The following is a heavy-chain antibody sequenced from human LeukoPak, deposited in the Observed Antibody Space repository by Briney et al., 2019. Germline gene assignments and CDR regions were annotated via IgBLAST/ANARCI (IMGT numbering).Heavy chain of an antibody. V-gene: IGHV1-69*05. Sequence: SVKVSCKASGGTFSSYAISWVRQAPGQGLEWMGGIIPIFGTANYAQKFQGRVTITTDESTSTAYMELSSLGSEDTAVYYCARVADGYNLSHFDYWGQGTLVTVSS. CDR2: IIPIFGTA. J-gene: IGHJ4*02. D-gene: IGHD5-24*01. CDR1: GGTFSSYA. CDR3: ARVADGYNLSHFDY.